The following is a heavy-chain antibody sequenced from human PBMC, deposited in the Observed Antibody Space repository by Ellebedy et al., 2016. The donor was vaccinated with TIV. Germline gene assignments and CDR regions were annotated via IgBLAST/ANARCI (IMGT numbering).Heavy chain of an antibody. CDR3: ARQGESGMVVFDS. Sequence: MPSETLSLTCIVSGDSISSAFYYWAWIRQPPGKGLEWIASVYYIGDTYFNPSLKSRGAISIDRSKNHFSLRLSSVTAADTALYYCARQGESGMVVFDSWGRGTLVTVSS. CDR2: VYYIGDT. V-gene: IGHV4-39*01. J-gene: IGHJ4*02. CDR1: GDSISSAFYY. D-gene: IGHD3-10*01.